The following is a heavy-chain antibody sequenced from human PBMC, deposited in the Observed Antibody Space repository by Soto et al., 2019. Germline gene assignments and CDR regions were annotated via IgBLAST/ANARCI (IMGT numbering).Heavy chain of an antibody. J-gene: IGHJ6*02. CDR3: AASCVACRGFNYYGMDV. Sequence: QVQLQESGPGLVKPSQTLSLTCTVSGGSISSGGYYWYWIRQHPGQGLEWIGYIYYSVTTYYNPSLKSRVTISVDTSKNQFALKLSSVTAADTAVYYCAASCVACRGFNYYGMDVWGQGTTVTVSS. CDR2: IYYSVTT. V-gene: IGHV4-31*03. D-gene: IGHD5-12*01. CDR1: GGSISSGGYY.